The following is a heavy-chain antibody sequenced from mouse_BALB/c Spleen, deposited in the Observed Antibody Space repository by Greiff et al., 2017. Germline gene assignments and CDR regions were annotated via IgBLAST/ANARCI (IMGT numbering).Heavy chain of an antibody. V-gene: IGHV7-3*02. CDR1: GFTFTDYY. CDR2: IRNKANGYTT. J-gene: IGHJ1*01. CDR3: ARDIRGHWYFDV. Sequence: EVQGVESGGGLVQPGGSLRLSCATSGFTFTDYYMSWVRQPPGKALEWLGFIRNKANGYTTEYSASVKGRFTISRDNSQSILYLQMNTLRAEDSATYYCARDIRGHWYFDVWGAGTTVTVSS.